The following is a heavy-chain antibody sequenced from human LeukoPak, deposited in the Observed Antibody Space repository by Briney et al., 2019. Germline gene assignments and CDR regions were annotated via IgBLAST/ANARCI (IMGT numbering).Heavy chain of an antibody. CDR2: ISADETA. CDR3: AKGHGSGSYSH. D-gene: IGHD3-10*01. CDR1: GFTFSKFA. J-gene: IGHJ4*02. Sequence: GGSLRLSCAASGFTFSKFAMTWVRQSPGKGREWVAAISADETAYYGDPVKGRFTISKDNSKKNLYLQMNSLRGEDTALYFCAKGHGSGSYSHWGQGTLVTVSS. V-gene: IGHV3-23*02.